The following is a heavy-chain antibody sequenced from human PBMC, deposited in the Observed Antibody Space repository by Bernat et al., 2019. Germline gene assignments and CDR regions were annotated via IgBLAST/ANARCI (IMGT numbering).Heavy chain of an antibody. CDR3: ANGHTFWSGYFDY. V-gene: IGHV3-30*18. J-gene: IGHJ4*02. CDR1: GFTFSSYG. D-gene: IGHD3-3*01. CDR2: ISYDGSNK. Sequence: QVQLVESGGGVVQPGRSLRLSCAASGFTFSSYGMHWVRQAPGKGVEGVAVISYDGSNKCKAKSVKGRFTNSRKNFKKTLYLQMNSLRAEDTAVYYWANGHTFWSGYFDYGDQGTLVTGST.